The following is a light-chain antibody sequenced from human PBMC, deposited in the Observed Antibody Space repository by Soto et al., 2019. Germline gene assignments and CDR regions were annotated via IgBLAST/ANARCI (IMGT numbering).Light chain of an antibody. J-gene: IGKJ1*01. CDR3: QLYDSSSWT. CDR1: QSVSNTY. Sequence: EIVLTHSPGTLSLSPWDTATLSCRASQSVSNTYLAWYQQKPGQAPRLLIYGASSRATGLPDRFSGSGSGTDFTLTISRLETEDFAVYYCQLYDSSSWTFGQGTKVDIK. CDR2: GAS. V-gene: IGKV3-20*01.